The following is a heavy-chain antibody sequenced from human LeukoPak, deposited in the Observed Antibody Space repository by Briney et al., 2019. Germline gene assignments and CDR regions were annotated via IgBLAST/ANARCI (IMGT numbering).Heavy chain of an antibody. Sequence: GGSLRLSCAASGFTFSSYAMSWVRQAPGKGLEWVSSISSSSSYIYYADSVKGRFTISRDNAKNTVFLQMNSLRAEDTALYYCTKEDHGTYSTAFDYWGQGTLVTVSS. J-gene: IGHJ4*02. CDR1: GFTFSSYA. D-gene: IGHD1-26*01. CDR2: ISSSSSYI. CDR3: TKEDHGTYSTAFDY. V-gene: IGHV3-21*04.